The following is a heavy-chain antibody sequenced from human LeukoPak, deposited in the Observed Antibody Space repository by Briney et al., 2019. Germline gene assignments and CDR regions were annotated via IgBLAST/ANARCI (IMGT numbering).Heavy chain of an antibody. V-gene: IGHV3-74*01. J-gene: IGHJ5*02. CDR3: ARDRGSTNWFDP. Sequence: GGSLRLSCAAPGFTFGSYWMHWVRQAPGKGLVWVSHIDRDGRSTNYAGSVKGRSTISRDNARNTLFLQMNSLRVEDTAVYYCARDRGSTNWFDPWGQGTLVTVSS. CDR1: GFTFGSYW. D-gene: IGHD1-26*01. CDR2: IDRDGRST.